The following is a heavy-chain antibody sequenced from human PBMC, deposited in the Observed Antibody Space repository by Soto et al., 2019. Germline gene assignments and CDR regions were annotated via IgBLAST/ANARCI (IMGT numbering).Heavy chain of an antibody. J-gene: IGHJ4*02. CDR1: GGSFSGYY. CDR2: INHSGSI. Sequence: SETLSLTCAVYGGSFSGYYWSWIRQSPGQELEWVGEINHSGSINYNPSLKSRVTISVDKSKNQFSLRLTSVTAADTAVYYCAGGFASGHYDYWAQGSLVTVSS. V-gene: IGHV4-34*01. CDR3: AGGFASGHYDY. D-gene: IGHD3-10*01.